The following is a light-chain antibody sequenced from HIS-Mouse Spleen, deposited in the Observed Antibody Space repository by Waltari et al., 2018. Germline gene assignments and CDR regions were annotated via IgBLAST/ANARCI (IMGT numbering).Light chain of an antibody. Sequence: EIVLTQSPATLSLSPGERATLSCRASQSVSGYLAWYQQKPGQAPRLLSYDASRMATGVPARFSGSGSGTDFTLTISSLEPEDFAVYYCQQRSNWLTFGGGTKVEIK. V-gene: IGKV3-11*01. CDR3: QQRSNWLT. CDR1: QSVSGY. J-gene: IGKJ4*01. CDR2: DAS.